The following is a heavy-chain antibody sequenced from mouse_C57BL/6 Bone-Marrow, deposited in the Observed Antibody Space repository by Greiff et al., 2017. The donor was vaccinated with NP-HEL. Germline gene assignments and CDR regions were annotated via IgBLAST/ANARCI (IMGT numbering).Heavy chain of an antibody. CDR2: IDPSDSYT. Sequence: QVQLQQPGAELVMPGASVKLSCKASGYTFTSYWMHWVKQRPGQGLEWIGVIDPSDSYTNYNQKFKGKSTLTVDKSSSTAYMQLSSLTSEDSAVYYCARVAYWGQGTLVTVSA. V-gene: IGHV1-69*01. CDR1: GYTFTSYW. CDR3: ARVAY. J-gene: IGHJ3*01.